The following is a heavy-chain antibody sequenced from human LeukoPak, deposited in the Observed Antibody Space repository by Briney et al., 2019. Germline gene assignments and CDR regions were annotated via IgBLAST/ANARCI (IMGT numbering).Heavy chain of an antibody. CDR3: AKEQAAGSSSWYSTFDY. CDR2: ISGSGGST. V-gene: IGHV3-23*01. CDR1: GFTFSSYA. J-gene: IGHJ4*02. Sequence: GGSLRLSCATSGFTFSSYAMSWVRQAPGKGLEWVSVISGSGGSTYYADSVKGRFTISRDNSKNTLYLQMNSLRAEDTAVYYCAKEQAAGSSSWYSTFDYWGQGTLVTVSS. D-gene: IGHD6-13*01.